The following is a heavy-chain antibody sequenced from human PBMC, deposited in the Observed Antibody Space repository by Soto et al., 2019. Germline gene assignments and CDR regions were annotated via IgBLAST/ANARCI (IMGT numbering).Heavy chain of an antibody. CDR1: GYTFTSYD. D-gene: IGHD3-3*01. CDR3: ARHQYYDFWDMDL. CDR2: LNXERGNX. J-gene: IGHJ6*03. Sequence: XSVKVSCKASGYTFTSYDINWVRQATGQGLEGMRCLNXERGNXGYAKKFQGRXXMTRNNSXXXAYMELSSLRSEETAVYYCARHQYYDFWDMDLWGKGTTVTVSS. V-gene: IGHV1-8*01.